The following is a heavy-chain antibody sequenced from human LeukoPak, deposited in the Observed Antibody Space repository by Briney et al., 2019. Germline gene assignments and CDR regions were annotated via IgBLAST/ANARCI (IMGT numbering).Heavy chain of an antibody. CDR3: AKEGADYGDLDAFDI. J-gene: IGHJ3*02. CDR2: ISYDGSNK. V-gene: IGHV3-30*18. Sequence: GGSLRLSYAASGFTFSTYGMHWVRQAPGKGLEWVAVISYDGSNKYYAGSVKGRFSISRDNSKNSLYLQMNSLRTEDAALYYCAKEGADYGDLDAFDIWGQGTMVTVSS. CDR1: GFTFSTYG. D-gene: IGHD4-17*01.